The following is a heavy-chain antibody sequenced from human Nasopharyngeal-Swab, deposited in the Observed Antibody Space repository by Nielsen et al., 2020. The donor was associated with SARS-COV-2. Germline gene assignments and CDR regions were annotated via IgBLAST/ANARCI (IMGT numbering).Heavy chain of an antibody. CDR3: ARAPRGTIFGVVTNFDY. D-gene: IGHD3-3*01. V-gene: IGHV4-59*01. J-gene: IGHJ4*02. Sequence: SETLSLSCTASGGSISSYYWSWIRQPPGKGLEWIGYIYYSGSTNYNPSLKSRVTISVDTSKNQFSLKLSSVTAADTAVYYCARAPRGTIFGVVTNFDYWGQGTLVTVSS. CDR2: IYYSGST. CDR1: GGSISSYY.